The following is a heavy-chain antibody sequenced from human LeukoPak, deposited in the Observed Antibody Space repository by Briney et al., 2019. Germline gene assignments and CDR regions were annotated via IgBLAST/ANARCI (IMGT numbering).Heavy chain of an antibody. CDR3: ARDRSFLDY. V-gene: IGHV1-18*01. CDR1: GYTFTSYD. Sequence: ASVKVSCKASGYTFTSYDINWVRQATGQGLEWMGWISAYNGNTNYAQKLQGRVTMTTDTSTGTAYMELRSLRSDDTAVYYCARDRSFLDYWGQGTLVTVSS. CDR2: ISAYNGNT. D-gene: IGHD6-19*01. J-gene: IGHJ4*02.